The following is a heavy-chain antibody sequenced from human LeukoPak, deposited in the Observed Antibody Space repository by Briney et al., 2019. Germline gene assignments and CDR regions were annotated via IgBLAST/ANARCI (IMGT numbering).Heavy chain of an antibody. CDR3: AKLPDYSNE. V-gene: IGHV3-23*01. Sequence: PGGSLRLSCAASGFTFSSYAMSSARQPPGKGREWVSAISGSGGSTYYADSVKGRFTISRDNSKNTLYLQMNSLRAEDTAVYYCAKLPDYSNEWGQGTLVTVSS. CDR1: GFTFSSYA. D-gene: IGHD4-11*01. CDR2: ISGSGGST. J-gene: IGHJ4*02.